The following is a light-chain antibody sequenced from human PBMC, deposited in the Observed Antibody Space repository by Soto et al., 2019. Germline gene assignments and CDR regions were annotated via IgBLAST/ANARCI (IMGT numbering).Light chain of an antibody. CDR2: ANS. Sequence: QSVLTQPPSVSGAPGQRITISCTGSSSNFGAGYDVHWYQQLPGTAPKLLIYANSNRPSGAPDRFSGSKSGTSASLAITGLQSEDEADYYCQSYDSLRGWVFGGGTKLTVL. V-gene: IGLV1-40*01. J-gene: IGLJ3*02. CDR3: QSYDSLRGWV. CDR1: SSNFGAGYD.